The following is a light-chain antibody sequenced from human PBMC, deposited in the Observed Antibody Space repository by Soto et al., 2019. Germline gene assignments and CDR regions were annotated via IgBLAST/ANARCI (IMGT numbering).Light chain of an antibody. CDR3: CSYAGSYPWV. Sequence: QSALTQPRSVSGSPGQSVTISCTGTSSDVGGYNYVSWYQQHPGKAPKLMIYDVSKRPSGVPDRFSGSKSGNTASLTISGLQAEDEADYYCCSYAGSYPWVFGGGNQLTVL. V-gene: IGLV2-11*01. CDR1: SSDVGGYNY. CDR2: DVS. J-gene: IGLJ3*02.